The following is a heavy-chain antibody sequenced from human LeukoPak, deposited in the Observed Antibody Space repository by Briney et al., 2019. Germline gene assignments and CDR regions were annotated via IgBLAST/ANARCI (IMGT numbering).Heavy chain of an antibody. CDR1: GYSFTDYW. V-gene: IGHV5-51*01. J-gene: IGHJ3*02. CDR2: IYPGDSDT. Sequence: GESLKISCKGSGYSFTDYWIGWVRQMPGKGLEWMGLIYPGDSDTRYSPSFQGQVTISADKSITTAYLQWSSLKASDTAIYYCARHSAFDIWGQGTMVTVSS. CDR3: ARHSAFDI.